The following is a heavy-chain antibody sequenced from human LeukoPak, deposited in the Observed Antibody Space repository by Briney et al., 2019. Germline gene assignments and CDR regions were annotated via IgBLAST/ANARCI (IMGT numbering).Heavy chain of an antibody. D-gene: IGHD2-8*01. V-gene: IGHV4-38-2*02. CDR3: ARVLHAPKFIDS. Sequence: SETLSLTCTVSGSSITSTYYWAWFRQPPGKGLEWIATVFQLQTVRTFYNPSLESRVTMSLDTSQYQFSLNLTSVTAADTALYFCARVLHAPKFIDSWGQGTLVTVSS. CDR1: GSSITSTYY. CDR2: VFQLQTVRT. J-gene: IGHJ4*02.